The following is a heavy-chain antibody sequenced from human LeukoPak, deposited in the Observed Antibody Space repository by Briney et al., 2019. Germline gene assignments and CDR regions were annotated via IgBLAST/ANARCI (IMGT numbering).Heavy chain of an antibody. CDR1: GGTFSSYA. J-gene: IGHJ6*02. Sequence: ASVKASCKASGGTFSSYAISWVRQAPGQGLEWMGRIIPIFGIANYAQKFQGRVTITADKSTSTAYKELSSLRSEDTAVYYCASCVPDVLRLLEWPCGMDVWGQGTTVTVSS. V-gene: IGHV1-69*04. CDR3: ASCVPDVLRLLEWPCGMDV. CDR2: IIPIFGIA. D-gene: IGHD3-3*01.